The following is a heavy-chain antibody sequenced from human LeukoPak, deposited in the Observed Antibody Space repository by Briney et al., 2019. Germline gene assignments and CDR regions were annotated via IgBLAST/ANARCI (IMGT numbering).Heavy chain of an antibody. CDR1: GYTFTSYY. CDR3: ARGHSNSPFLY. J-gene: IGHJ4*02. Sequence: GASVKDSCKASGYTFTSYYLHWVRQAPGQGLEWMGIINPSGGSTSYAQKFQDRVTMTRDTPTSTVYMELSSLRSEDTAVYYCARGHSNSPFLYWGQGTLVTVSS. CDR2: INPSGGST. D-gene: IGHD6-6*01. V-gene: IGHV1-46*01.